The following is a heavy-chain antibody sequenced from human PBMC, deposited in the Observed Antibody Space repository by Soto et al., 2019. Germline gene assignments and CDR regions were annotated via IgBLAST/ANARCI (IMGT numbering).Heavy chain of an antibody. J-gene: IGHJ3*02. Sequence: QVQLVESGGGLVKPVGSLRLSCAASGFTFSDYYMSWIRQAPGKGLEWLSYISSSGSTINYADSVKGRFTISRDNAKNSLYQQMNSLRADDQAVYYCAREGREPRKPKEDGYCSDGSCQDGAFDIWGQGTMVTVSS. CDR3: AREGREPRKPKEDGYCSDGSCQDGAFDI. CDR2: ISSSGSTI. D-gene: IGHD2-15*01. CDR1: GFTFSDYY. V-gene: IGHV3-11*01.